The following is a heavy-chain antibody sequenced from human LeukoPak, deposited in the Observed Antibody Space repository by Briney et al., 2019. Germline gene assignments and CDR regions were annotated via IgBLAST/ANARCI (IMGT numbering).Heavy chain of an antibody. CDR3: ARGGRYTAMWWY. Sequence: SETLSLTCAVSGGSISSSSYYWGWIRQPPGKGLEWIGSIYYSGSTYYNPSLKSRVTISVDTSKNQFSLKLSSVTAADTAVYYCARGGRYTAMWWYWGQGTLVTVSS. V-gene: IGHV4-39*07. D-gene: IGHD5-18*01. J-gene: IGHJ4*02. CDR1: GGSISSSSYY. CDR2: IYYSGST.